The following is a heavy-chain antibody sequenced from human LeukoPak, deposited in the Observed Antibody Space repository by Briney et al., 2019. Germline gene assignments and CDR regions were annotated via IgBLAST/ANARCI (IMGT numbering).Heavy chain of an antibody. D-gene: IGHD3-10*01. CDR3: TTSGGFSYYMDV. J-gene: IGHJ6*03. V-gene: IGHV3-7*01. Sequence: GGSLRLSCAASGFTFSSYWMNWVRQAPGKGLEWVADIKQDGSEKYYVDSVKGRFTISRDNSKSTLYLQMNSLGAEDTAIYYCTTSGGFSYYMDVWGKGTTVTVSS. CDR1: GFTFSSYW. CDR2: IKQDGSEK.